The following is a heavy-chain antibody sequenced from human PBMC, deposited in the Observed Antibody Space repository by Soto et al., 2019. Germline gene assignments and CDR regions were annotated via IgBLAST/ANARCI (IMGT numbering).Heavy chain of an antibody. D-gene: IGHD2-2*01. CDR2: ITPSSSAI. Sequence: GGSLRLSCAASGFTFSSFAMNWARQAPGKGLEWLAFITPSSSAIYYADSVKGRFTVSRDNVKNLVFLQMNSLRDEDTAVYFCARDSPSCISSSCLFDHWGQGTPVTVSS. CDR1: GFTFSSFA. CDR3: ARDSPSCISSSCLFDH. J-gene: IGHJ4*02. V-gene: IGHV3-48*02.